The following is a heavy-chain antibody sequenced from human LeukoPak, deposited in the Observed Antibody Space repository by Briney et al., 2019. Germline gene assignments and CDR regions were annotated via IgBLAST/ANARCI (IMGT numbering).Heavy chain of an antibody. CDR2: ISPTSSDI. CDR3: ARAAYSSSPDY. V-gene: IGHV3-48*02. D-gene: IGHD6-13*01. CDR1: GFTFSYYS. Sequence: PGGSLRLSCAASGFTFSYYSMTWVRQAPGRGLEWVSYISPTSSDIHYADSVKGRFTISRDNARYSLYLQVYSLRDEDTAVYYCARAAYSSSPDYWGQGALVTVSS. J-gene: IGHJ4*02.